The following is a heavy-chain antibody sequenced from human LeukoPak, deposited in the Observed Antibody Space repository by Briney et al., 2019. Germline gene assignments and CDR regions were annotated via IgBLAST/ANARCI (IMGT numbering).Heavy chain of an antibody. D-gene: IGHD6-6*01. CDR3: ATGGFRRQLVRVGLDAFDI. CDR1: GFTFSSYA. Sequence: GRSLRLSCGASGFTFSSYAMHWVRQAPGKGLEWVAVISYDGSNKYYADSVKGRFTISRDNSKNTLYLQMNSLRAEDTAVYYCATGGFRRQLVRVGLDAFDIWGQGTMVTVSS. V-gene: IGHV3-30-3*01. CDR2: ISYDGSNK. J-gene: IGHJ3*02.